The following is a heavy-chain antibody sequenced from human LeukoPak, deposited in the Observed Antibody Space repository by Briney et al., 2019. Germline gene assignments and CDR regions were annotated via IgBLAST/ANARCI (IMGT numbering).Heavy chain of an antibody. J-gene: IGHJ6*02. CDR1: GGSFSGYY. CDR3: ARDDLRDHRGRYYYYGMDV. CDR2: IYYSGST. V-gene: IGHV4-59*01. D-gene: IGHD1-14*01. Sequence: SETLSLTCAVYGGSFSGYYWSWIRQPPGKGLEWIGYIYYSGSTNYNPSLKSRVTISVDTSKNQFSLKLSSVTAADTAVYYCARDDLRDHRGRYYYYGMDVWGQGTTVTVSS.